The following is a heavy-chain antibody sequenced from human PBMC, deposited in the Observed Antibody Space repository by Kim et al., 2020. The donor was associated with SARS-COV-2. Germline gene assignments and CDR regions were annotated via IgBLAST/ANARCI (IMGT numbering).Heavy chain of an antibody. J-gene: IGHJ4*02. D-gene: IGHD5-12*01. V-gene: IGHV3-15*01. CDR2: T. CDR3: TTEEWGDGYNN. Sequence: TDYAAPVKGRFTISRDDSKNTLYLQMNSLKTEDTAVYYCTTEEWGDGYNNWGQGTLVTVSS.